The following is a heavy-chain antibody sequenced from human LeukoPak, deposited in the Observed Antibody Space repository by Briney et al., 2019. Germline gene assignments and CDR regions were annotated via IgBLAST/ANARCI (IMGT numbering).Heavy chain of an antibody. CDR3: VSSMVTWGGVISAWFDP. J-gene: IGHJ5*02. CDR1: GGSISSYN. D-gene: IGHD3-16*01. Sequence: SETLSRTCVGAGGSISSYNWSWIRQPPGKGLEWVGYIYYNRSTSYNPPLKGRVTISVDTCKNQVSLKMSSVTAADTAVYFFVSSMVTWGGVISAWFDPWGEGTLVTVSS. CDR2: IYYNRST. V-gene: IGHV4-59*08.